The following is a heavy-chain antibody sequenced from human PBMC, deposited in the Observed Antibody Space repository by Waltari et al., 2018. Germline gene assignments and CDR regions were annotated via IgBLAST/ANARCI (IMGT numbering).Heavy chain of an antibody. J-gene: IGHJ2*01. D-gene: IGHD3-22*01. CDR2: ICPIFGTA. CDR3: AGGYYDSSGYYWGNWYFDL. Sequence: QVQLVQSGAEVKKPGSSVKVSCKASGGTFSSYAISWVRQAPGQGLEWMGGICPIFGTANDAKKYQGRVTMPTDESTSTDYMELCSLRTEGTAVYYWAGGYYDSSGYYWGNWYFDLWGRGTLVTVSS. CDR1: GGTFSSYA. V-gene: IGHV1-69*05.